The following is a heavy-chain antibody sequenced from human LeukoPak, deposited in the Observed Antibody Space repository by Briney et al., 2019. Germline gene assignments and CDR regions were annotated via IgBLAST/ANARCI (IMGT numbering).Heavy chain of an antibody. CDR3: AKETYSDSSAYLDY. V-gene: IGHV3-30*18. CDR2: ISYDGSNK. D-gene: IGHD3-22*01. J-gene: IGHJ4*02. CDR1: GFTFSSYG. Sequence: GGSLGLSCAASGFTFSSYGMHWVRQAPGKGLEWVAVISYDGSNKYYADSVKGRFTISRDNSKNTLYLLLSSLRAEDTAVYYCAKETYSDSSAYLDYWGQGTLVTVSS.